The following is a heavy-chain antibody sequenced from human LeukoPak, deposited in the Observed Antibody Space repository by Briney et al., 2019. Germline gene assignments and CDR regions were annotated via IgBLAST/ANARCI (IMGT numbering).Heavy chain of an antibody. CDR1: GGSISSSSYY. CDR2: IYYSGST. CDR3: ARGDIVATRGAFDI. V-gene: IGHV4-39*01. J-gene: IGHJ3*02. Sequence: PSETLSLTCTVSGGSISSSSYYWGWIRQPPGKGLEWIGSIYYSGSTYYNPSLKSRVTISVDTSKNQFSLKLSSVTAADTAVYYCARGDIVATRGAFDIWGQGTMVTVSS. D-gene: IGHD5-12*01.